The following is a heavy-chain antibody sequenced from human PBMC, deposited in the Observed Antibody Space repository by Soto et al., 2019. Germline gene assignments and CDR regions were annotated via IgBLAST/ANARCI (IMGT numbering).Heavy chain of an antibody. D-gene: IGHD3-22*01. CDR1: GFTFNSYS. V-gene: IGHV3-21*06. CDR3: ARGDYYDNSGPFSDAFDI. CDR2: ISSSSSYT. Sequence: GGSLRLSCAVSGFTFNSYSMNWVRQAPGKGLEWVSSISSSSSYTYYADSMKGRFSISRDNAENSLYLQMNNLRAEDTAVYYCARGDYYDNSGPFSDAFDIWGQGTMVTVSS. J-gene: IGHJ3*02.